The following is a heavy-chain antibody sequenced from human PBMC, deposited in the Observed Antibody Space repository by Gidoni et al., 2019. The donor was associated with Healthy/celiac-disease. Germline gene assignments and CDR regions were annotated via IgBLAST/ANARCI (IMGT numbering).Heavy chain of an antibody. CDR1: GFTGSSSH. Sequence: EVPLVESGGGLVQPGGSMSLSGSAHGFTGSSSHMSWVRQAPGKGLGWVSVIYRGGSTYDANSVKGRFTISRDNSKNTLYLQMNSLRSEDTAVYYCAREGKRATGYSFDYWGQGTLVTVSS. CDR2: IYRGGST. CDR3: AREGKRATGYSFDY. J-gene: IGHJ4*02. V-gene: IGHV3-66*02. D-gene: IGHD3-10*01.